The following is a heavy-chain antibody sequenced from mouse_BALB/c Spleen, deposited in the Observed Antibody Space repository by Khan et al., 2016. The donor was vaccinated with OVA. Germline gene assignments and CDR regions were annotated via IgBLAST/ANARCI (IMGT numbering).Heavy chain of an antibody. CDR2: ISYGGST. J-gene: IGHJ4*01. CDR3: ARKNYYGYAMDY. CDR1: GYSITSDYA. Sequence: VQLKESGPGQVKPSQSLSLTCTVTGYSITSDYAWDWIRQFPGNKLEWMGYISYGGSTSYNPSLKSRISITRDTSKNQFFLQLNSVTTEDTATYYGARKNYYGYAMDYWGQGTSVTVSS. V-gene: IGHV3-2*02. D-gene: IGHD1-1*01.